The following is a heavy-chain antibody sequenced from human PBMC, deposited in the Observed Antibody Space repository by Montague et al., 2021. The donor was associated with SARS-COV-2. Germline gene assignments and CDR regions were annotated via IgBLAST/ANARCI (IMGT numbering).Heavy chain of an antibody. V-gene: IGHV4-4*07. CDR3: ARDGGFYGSGGYSL. Sequence: ETLSLTCTVSGGSIRSYSWSWIRQPAAKGLDWIGRIFASGGTIYSPSLRSQASMSVDTSKNQFSFILTSVTAADTGVYFCARDGGFYGSGGYSLWGQGTLVTVSS. D-gene: IGHD3-10*01. CDR2: IFASGGT. CDR1: GGSIRSYS. J-gene: IGHJ4*02.